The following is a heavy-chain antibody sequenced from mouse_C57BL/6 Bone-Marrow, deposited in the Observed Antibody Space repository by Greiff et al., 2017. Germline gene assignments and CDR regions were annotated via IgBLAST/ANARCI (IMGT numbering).Heavy chain of an antibody. J-gene: IGHJ1*03. CDR2: IYPGSGST. CDR1: GYTFTSYW. Sequence: QVQLQQSGAELVKPGASVKMSCKASGYTFTSYWITWVKQRPGQGLEWIGDIYPGSGSTNYNEKFKSKATLTVDTSSSTAYMQLSSLTSEDSAVYYCARDKDYYGSFWYFDVWGTGTTVTVSS. V-gene: IGHV1-55*01. D-gene: IGHD1-1*01. CDR3: ARDKDYYGSFWYFDV.